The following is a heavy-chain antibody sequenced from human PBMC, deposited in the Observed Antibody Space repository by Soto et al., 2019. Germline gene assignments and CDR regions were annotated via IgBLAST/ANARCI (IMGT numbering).Heavy chain of an antibody. V-gene: IGHV3-23*01. J-gene: IGHJ4*02. D-gene: IGHD4-17*01. CDR1: GFTFSTYA. CDR2: ISGSGGST. CDR3: AKDSSTTVTTSESFAY. Sequence: EVQLLESGGGLVQPGGSLRLSCAASGFTFSTYAMSWVRQGPGKGLEWVSAISGSGGSTYYADSVKGRFTISRDNSKNTLYLQMNSLRAEDTAVYSCAKDSSTTVTTSESFAYWGQGSLVTVSS.